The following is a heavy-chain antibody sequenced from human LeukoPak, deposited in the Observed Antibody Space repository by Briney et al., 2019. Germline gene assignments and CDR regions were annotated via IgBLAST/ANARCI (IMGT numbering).Heavy chain of an antibody. CDR1: GYTFTSYG. CDR2: INPNSGGT. CDR3: AREGITGTTSFDY. D-gene: IGHD1-20*01. J-gene: IGHJ4*02. Sequence: ASVKVSCKASGYTFTSYGLSWVRQAPGQGLEWMEWINPNSGGTNYGQKFQGRVTMTRDTSISTAYMELSRLRSDDTAVYYCAREGITGTTSFDYWGQGTLVTVSS. V-gene: IGHV1-2*02.